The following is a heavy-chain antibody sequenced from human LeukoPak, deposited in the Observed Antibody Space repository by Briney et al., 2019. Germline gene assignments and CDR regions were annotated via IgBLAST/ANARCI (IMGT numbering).Heavy chain of an antibody. D-gene: IGHD5-24*01. V-gene: IGHV3-23*01. CDR1: GFTFRDSA. CDR3: ARDLELST. J-gene: IGHJ3*01. CDR2: IRWRGDHT. Sequence: PGGSLRLSCAASGFTFRDSAMSWVRQAPGKGLEWVSLIRWRGDHTYYTDSVKGRFTISRDNSKDTLYLQMNSLRAEDTAIYYCARDLELSTWGLGTMDT.